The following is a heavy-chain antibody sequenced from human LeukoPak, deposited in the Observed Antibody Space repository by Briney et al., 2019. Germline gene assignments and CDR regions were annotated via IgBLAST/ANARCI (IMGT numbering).Heavy chain of an antibody. V-gene: IGHV3-33*01. D-gene: IGHD1-1*01. Sequence: PGGSLRLSCTASGFTFGDYAMSWFRQAPGKGLEWVAVIWYDGSNKYYADSVKGRFTISRDNSKNTLYLQMNSLRAEDTAVYYCARVSVLDLPGYWGQGTLVTVSS. CDR1: GFTFGDYA. CDR2: IWYDGSNK. J-gene: IGHJ4*02. CDR3: ARVSVLDLPGY.